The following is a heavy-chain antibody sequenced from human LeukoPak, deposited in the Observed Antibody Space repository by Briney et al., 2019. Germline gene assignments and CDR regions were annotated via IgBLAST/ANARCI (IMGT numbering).Heavy chain of an antibody. J-gene: IGHJ6*02. V-gene: IGHV3-30-3*01. Sequence: QPGGSLRLSCAASGFTFSSYAMHWVRQAPGKGLEWVAVISYDGSNKYYADSVKGRFTISRDNSKNTLYLQMNSLRAEDTAVYYCARDRSPKLSIAVAGTGNSYYYYYGMDVWGQGTTVTVSS. CDR2: ISYDGSNK. CDR1: GFTFSSYA. CDR3: ARDRSPKLSIAVAGTGNSYYYYYGMDV. D-gene: IGHD6-19*01.